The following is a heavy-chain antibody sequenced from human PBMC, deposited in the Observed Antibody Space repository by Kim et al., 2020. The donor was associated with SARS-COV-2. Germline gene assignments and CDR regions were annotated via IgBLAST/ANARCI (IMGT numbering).Heavy chain of an antibody. CDR1: GFTFSIYW. D-gene: IGHD3-10*01. Sequence: GGTLRLSCAASGFTFSIYWMAWVRQAPGTGLEWVANIKQDGRDKFYVDSVKSRFTIFRDHARNSLFLQMNSVRAEDMAVYYCATTLRGGSGTKWGQASLV. CDR2: IKQDGRDK. V-gene: IGHV3-7*01. CDR3: ATTLRGGSGTK. J-gene: IGHJ4*02.